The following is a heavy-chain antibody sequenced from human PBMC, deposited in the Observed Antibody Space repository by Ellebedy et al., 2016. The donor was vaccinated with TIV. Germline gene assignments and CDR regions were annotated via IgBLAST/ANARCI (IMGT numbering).Heavy chain of an antibody. J-gene: IGHJ4*02. V-gene: IGHV4-34*01. D-gene: IGHD5-24*01. Sequence: MPSETLSLTCAVYGGSFSGYYWSWIRQPPGKGLEWIGEINHSGSTNYNPSLKSRVTISVDTSKNQFSLKLSSVTAADTAVYYCARHFADGYNLGGIDYWGQGTLVTVSS. CDR2: INHSGST. CDR1: GGSFSGYY. CDR3: ARHFADGYNLGGIDY.